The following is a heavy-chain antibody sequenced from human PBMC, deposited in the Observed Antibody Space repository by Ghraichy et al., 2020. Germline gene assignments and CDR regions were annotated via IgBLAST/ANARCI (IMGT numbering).Heavy chain of an antibody. CDR2: IYYSGST. CDR3: ARALEDDFWSGYYNWFDP. Sequence: SETLSLTCTVSSGSISSYYWSWIRQPPGKGLEWIGYIYYSGSTNYNPSLKSRVTISVDTSKNQFSLKLSSVTAADTAVYYCARALEDDFWSGYYNWFDPWGQGTLVTVSS. CDR1: SGSISSYY. V-gene: IGHV4-59*01. D-gene: IGHD3-3*01. J-gene: IGHJ5*02.